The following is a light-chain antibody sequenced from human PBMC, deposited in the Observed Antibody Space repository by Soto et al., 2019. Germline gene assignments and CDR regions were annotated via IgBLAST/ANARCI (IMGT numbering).Light chain of an antibody. Sequence: EIVMTQSPATLSVSPGERATLSCRASQSVSSNLAWYQQKSGQTPRLLIYGASTRATDIPARFSDSGSGTEFTLTISSLQSEDFAVYYCQQYDNWPLTFGGGTKVEIK. CDR2: GAS. CDR3: QQYDNWPLT. J-gene: IGKJ4*01. V-gene: IGKV3-15*01. CDR1: QSVSSN.